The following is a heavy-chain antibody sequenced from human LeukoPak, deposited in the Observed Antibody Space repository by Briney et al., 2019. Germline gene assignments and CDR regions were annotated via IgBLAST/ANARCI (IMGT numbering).Heavy chain of an antibody. V-gene: IGHV4-59*01. J-gene: IGHJ6*02. CDR1: GGSISNYY. Sequence: SETLSLTCTVSGGSISNYYWSWIRQPPGKGLEWIGYIYYSGSTNYNPSLKSRVTISVDTAKNQFSLKLSSMTAADTAVYYCAREGRGVSVGMDVWGQGTTVTVSS. CDR2: IYYSGST. D-gene: IGHD2-8*01. CDR3: AREGRGVSVGMDV.